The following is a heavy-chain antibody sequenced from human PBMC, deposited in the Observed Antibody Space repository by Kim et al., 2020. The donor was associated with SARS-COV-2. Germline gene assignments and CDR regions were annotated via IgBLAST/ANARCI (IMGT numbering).Heavy chain of an antibody. Sequence: VKGRFTISSDHSKNTLYLQMNSVSAEETAVYYCARDSTMVRGTNYYGMDVWGQGTTVTVSS. J-gene: IGHJ6*02. D-gene: IGHD3-10*01. V-gene: IGHV3-30*07. CDR3: ARDSTMVRGTNYYGMDV.